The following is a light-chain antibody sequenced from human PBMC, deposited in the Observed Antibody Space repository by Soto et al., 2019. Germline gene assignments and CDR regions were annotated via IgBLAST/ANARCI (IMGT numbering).Light chain of an antibody. CDR3: QQTSSTPT. CDR1: QSIRRY. V-gene: IGKV1-39*01. J-gene: IGKJ4*01. CDR2: AAS. Sequence: IQLTQSASSLSASVGDRVTITCRASQSIRRYLNWYHQKPGKAPKLLIYAASSLQTGVSSRFSGSGSGTDFTLTISSLQPEDFATYYCQQTSSTPTFGGGTKVDIK.